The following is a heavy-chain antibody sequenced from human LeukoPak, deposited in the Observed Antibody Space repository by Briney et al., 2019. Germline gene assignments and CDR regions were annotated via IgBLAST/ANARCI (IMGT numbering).Heavy chain of an antibody. CDR2: INQDGNEK. CDR1: GFTFSIYW. Sequence: PGGSLRLSCAASGFTFSIYWMTWVRQAPGKGLEWVASINQDGNEKYSVDSVKDRFTISRDNAKNSLYLQMNSLRAEDTAVYYCGRGRRHCISTSCSPFDNWGQGTLVTVSS. V-gene: IGHV3-7*01. J-gene: IGHJ4*02. D-gene: IGHD2-2*01. CDR3: GRGRRHCISTSCSPFDN.